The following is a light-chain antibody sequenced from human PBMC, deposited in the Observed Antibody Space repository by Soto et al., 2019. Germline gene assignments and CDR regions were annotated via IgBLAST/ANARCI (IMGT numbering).Light chain of an antibody. V-gene: IGKV3-15*01. CDR2: GAS. CDR3: QHYDNWPFT. CDR1: QNIGIN. Sequence: EIVLTQSPATLSVSPGEGATLSCRASQNIGINLAWYQQKPGQTPSLLIYGASTRASGFPPRFSGSGSGTDFTLTISSLQSEDFAIYYCQHYDNWPFTFGPGTTVDLK. J-gene: IGKJ3*01.